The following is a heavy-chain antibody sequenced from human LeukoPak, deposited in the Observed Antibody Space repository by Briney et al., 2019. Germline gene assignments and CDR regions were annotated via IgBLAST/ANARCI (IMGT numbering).Heavy chain of an antibody. J-gene: IGHJ4*02. D-gene: IGHD1-20*01. V-gene: IGHV4-39*01. CDR2: IYYSGST. Sequence: RTSETLSLTCTVSGGSISSSSYYWGWIRQPPGKGLEWIGSIYYSGSTYYNPSLKSRVTISVDTSKNQFSLKLSSVTAADTAVYYCARVITGTISDYWGQGTLVTVSS. CDR1: GGSISSSSYY. CDR3: ARVITGTISDY.